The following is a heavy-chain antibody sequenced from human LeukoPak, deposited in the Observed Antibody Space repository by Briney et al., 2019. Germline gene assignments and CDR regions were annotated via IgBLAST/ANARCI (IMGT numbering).Heavy chain of an antibody. J-gene: IGHJ3*02. CDR2: ISSSSSYI. CDR3: ARGQYYYDSSGYYFAAFDI. Sequence: GGSLRLSCAASGFTFSSYSMNWVRQAPGKGLEWVSSISSSSSYIYYADSVKGRFTISRDNAKNSLYLQMNSLRAEDTAVYYCARGQYYYDSSGYYFAAFDIWGQGTMVTVSS. V-gene: IGHV3-21*01. CDR1: GFTFSSYS. D-gene: IGHD3-22*01.